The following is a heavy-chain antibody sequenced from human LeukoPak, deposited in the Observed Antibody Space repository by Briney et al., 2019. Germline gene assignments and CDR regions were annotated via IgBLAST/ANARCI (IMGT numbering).Heavy chain of an antibody. Sequence: PGGSLRLSCAASGFTLRSYTMNWVRQAPGKGLEWVSSIGISSNKIYYADSVKGRFIISRDNAKNSVYLQMNSLRPEDTAVYYCARDPYNISGYPFDYWGQGTLLTVSS. J-gene: IGHJ4*02. D-gene: IGHD6-19*01. CDR3: ARDPYNISGYPFDY. CDR2: IGISSNKI. CDR1: GFTLRSYT. V-gene: IGHV3-21*01.